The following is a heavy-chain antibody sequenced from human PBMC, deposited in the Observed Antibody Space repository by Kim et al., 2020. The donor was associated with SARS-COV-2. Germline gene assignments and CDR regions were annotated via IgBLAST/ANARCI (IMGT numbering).Heavy chain of an antibody. Sequence: GGSLRLSCAASGFTFDDYAMHWVRQAPGKGLEWVSGISWNSGSIGYADSVKGRFTISRDNAKNSLYLQMNSLRAEDTALYYCAKDIYFGGDTVTKFYGM. CDR1: GFTFDDYA. CDR2: ISWNSGSI. D-gene: IGHD4-17*01. CDR3: AKDIYFGGDTVTKFYGM. V-gene: IGHV3-9*01. J-gene: IGHJ6*01.